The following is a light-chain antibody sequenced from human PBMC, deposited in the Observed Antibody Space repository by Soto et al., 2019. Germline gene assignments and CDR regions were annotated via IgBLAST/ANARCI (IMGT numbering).Light chain of an antibody. V-gene: IGLV1-51*01. Sequence: QSVLTQPPSVSAAPGQKVTISCSGSSSNIGNNYVSWYQQLPGTAPKVLIYDNNKRPSGIPDRFSGSKSGTSATLGITGLQTGDEADYYCGTWDSILSALYVFGSGTNVTVL. CDR2: DNN. CDR3: GTWDSILSALYV. CDR1: SSNIGNNY. J-gene: IGLJ1*01.